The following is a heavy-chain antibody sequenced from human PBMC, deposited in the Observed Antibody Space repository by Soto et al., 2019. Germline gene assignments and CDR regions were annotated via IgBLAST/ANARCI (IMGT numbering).Heavy chain of an antibody. CDR3: ARMTLDIVVVPAARYGWFDP. D-gene: IGHD2-2*03. CDR1: GFTFSSYS. J-gene: IGHJ5*02. CDR2: ISSSSSYI. V-gene: IGHV3-21*01. Sequence: GGSLRLSCAASGFTFSSYSMNWVRQAPGKGLEWVSSISSSSSYIYYADSVKGRFTISRDNAKNSLYLQMNSLRAEDTAVYYCARMTLDIVVVPAARYGWFDPWGQGTLVTVSS.